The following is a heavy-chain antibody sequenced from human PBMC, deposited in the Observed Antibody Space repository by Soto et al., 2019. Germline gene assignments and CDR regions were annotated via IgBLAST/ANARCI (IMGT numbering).Heavy chain of an antibody. CDR2: IYHSGST. J-gene: IGHJ4*02. CDR1: GGSISSSNW. CDR3: ARDRRDIVVVPAAMETSY. D-gene: IGHD2-2*01. Sequence: SETLSLTCAVSGGSISSSNWWSWVRQPPGKGLEWIGEIYHSGSTNYNPSLKSRVTISVDKSKNQFSLKLSSVTAADTAVYYCARDRRDIVVVPAAMETSYWGQGTLVTVSS. V-gene: IGHV4-4*02.